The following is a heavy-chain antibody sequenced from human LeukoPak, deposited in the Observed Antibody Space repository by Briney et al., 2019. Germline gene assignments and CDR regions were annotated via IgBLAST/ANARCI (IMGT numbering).Heavy chain of an antibody. V-gene: IGHV4-4*02. CDR3: ARVRVVTSYWYFDL. CDR2: INHSGST. Sequence: SGTLSLTCAVSGDSISSNYWWSWVRQPPGKGLEWIGEINHSGSTNYNPSLKSRVTISVDTSKNQFSLKLSSVTAADTVVYYCARVRVVTSYWYFDLWGRGTLVTVSS. J-gene: IGHJ2*01. D-gene: IGHD4-23*01. CDR1: GDSISSNYW.